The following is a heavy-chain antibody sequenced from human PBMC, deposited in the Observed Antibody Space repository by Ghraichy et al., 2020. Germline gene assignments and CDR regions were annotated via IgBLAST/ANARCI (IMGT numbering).Heavy chain of an antibody. J-gene: IGHJ4*02. V-gene: IGHV3-74*01. CDR2: INSDGSSI. CDR1: GFTFSNYW. D-gene: IGHD3-9*01. Sequence: GGSLRLSCAASGFTFSNYWMHWVRQAPGKGLVWVSRINSDGSSIRYADSVKGRFTISRDNAKNTLYLQMSSLRAEDTAVYYCARDPAPLRSDDWYLDHWGQGTLVTVSS. CDR3: ARDPAPLRSDDWYLDH.